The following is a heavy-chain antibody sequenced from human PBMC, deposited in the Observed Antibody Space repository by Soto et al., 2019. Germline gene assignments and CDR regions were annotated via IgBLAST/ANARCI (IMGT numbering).Heavy chain of an antibody. Sequence: ASVKVSCKASGYTFTSYGISWVRQAPGQGLEWMGWISAYNGNTNYAQKLQGRVTMTTDTSTSTAYMELRSLRSDDTAVYYCARDILTGSSSSGIDAWGQGATVTVSS. D-gene: IGHD3-9*01. V-gene: IGHV1-18*01. CDR2: ISAYNGNT. J-gene: IGHJ6*02. CDR1: GYTFTSYG. CDR3: ARDILTGSSSSGIDA.